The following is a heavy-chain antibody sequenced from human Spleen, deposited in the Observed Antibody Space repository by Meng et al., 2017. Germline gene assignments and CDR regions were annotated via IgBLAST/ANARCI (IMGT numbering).Heavy chain of an antibody. V-gene: IGHV1-8*03. Sequence: ASVKVSCKASGYTFTSYDINWVRQATGQGLEWMGWMNPNNGNTGYGQKFQGRVTITRNTSISTAYMELSSLRSEDTAVYHCARGPILVRGVIADYWGQGTLVTVSS. J-gene: IGHJ4*02. CDR2: MNPNNGNT. CDR1: GYTFTSYD. D-gene: IGHD3-10*01. CDR3: ARGPILVRGVIADY.